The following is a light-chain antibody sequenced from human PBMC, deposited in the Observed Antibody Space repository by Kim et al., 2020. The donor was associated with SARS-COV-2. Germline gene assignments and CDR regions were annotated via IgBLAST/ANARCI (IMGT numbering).Light chain of an antibody. Sequence: GDSSTITCRASRGISDTLDWYQQKPGRTAKVLMYDASSLESGVPSRFNGSGSGTNFTLTISSLQPEDFSTNYWRHFHGYPPFAFGPGTKVDIK. CDR3: RHFHGYPPFA. V-gene: IGKV1-13*02. J-gene: IGKJ3*01. CDR2: DAS. CDR1: RGISDT.